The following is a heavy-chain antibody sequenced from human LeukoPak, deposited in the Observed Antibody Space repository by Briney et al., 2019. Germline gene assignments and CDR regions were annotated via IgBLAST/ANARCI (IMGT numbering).Heavy chain of an antibody. CDR1: GFTFTSSA. V-gene: IGHV1-58*02. CDR2: IVVGSGNT. J-gene: IGHJ4*02. CDR3: ARERGSWTDYYFDY. Sequence: SVKVSCKASGFTFTSSAMQWVRQARGQRLEWIGWIVVGSGNTNYAQKFQERVTITRDMSTSTVYMELSSLRSEDTAVYYCARERGSWTDYYFDYWGQRTLVTVSS. D-gene: IGHD1-1*01.